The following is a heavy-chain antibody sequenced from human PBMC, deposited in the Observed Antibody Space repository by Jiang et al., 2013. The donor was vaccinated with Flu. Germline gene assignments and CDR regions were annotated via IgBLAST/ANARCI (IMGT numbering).Heavy chain of an antibody. CDR2: IYYSGST. V-gene: IGHV4-39*01. Sequence: LLKPSETLSLTCTVSGGSISSSSYYWGWIRQPPGKGLEWIGSIYYSGSTYYNPSLKSRVTISVDTSKNQFSLKLSSVTAADTAVYYCAGCSGGSCYFAEYFQHWGQGTLVTVSS. D-gene: IGHD2-15*01. J-gene: IGHJ1*01. CDR1: GGSISSSSYY. CDR3: AGCSGGSCYFAEYFQH.